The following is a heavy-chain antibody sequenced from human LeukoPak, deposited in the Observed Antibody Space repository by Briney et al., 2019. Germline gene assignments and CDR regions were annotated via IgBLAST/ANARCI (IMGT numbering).Heavy chain of an antibody. CDR2: ISSSSSYI. D-gene: IGHD1-1*01. Sequence: GGSLRLSCAASGFTFSSYSMNWVRQAPGKGLEWVSSISSSSSYIYYADSVKGRFTISRDNAKNSLYLQMNSLRAEDTAVYYCARARINWSPSGFDYWGQGTLVTVSS. CDR3: ARARINWSPSGFDY. CDR1: GFTFSSYS. J-gene: IGHJ4*02. V-gene: IGHV3-21*01.